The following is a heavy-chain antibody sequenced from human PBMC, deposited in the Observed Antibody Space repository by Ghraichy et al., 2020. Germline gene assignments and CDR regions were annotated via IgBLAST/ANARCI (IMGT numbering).Heavy chain of an antibody. J-gene: IGHJ4*02. CDR1: GFTFSSYA. CDR3: AKVVGATPAFDY. V-gene: IGHV3-23*01. Sequence: GGSLRLSCAASGFTFSSYAMSWVRQAPGKGLEWVSAISGSGGSTYYADSVKGRFTISRDNSKNTLYRQMNSLRAEDTAVYYCAKVVGATPAFDYWGQGTLVTVSS. CDR2: ISGSGGST. D-gene: IGHD1-26*01.